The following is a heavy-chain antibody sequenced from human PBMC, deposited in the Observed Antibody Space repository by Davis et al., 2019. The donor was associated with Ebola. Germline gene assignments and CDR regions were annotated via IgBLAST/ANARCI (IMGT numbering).Heavy chain of an antibody. D-gene: IGHD4-17*01. CDR3: ARDRYSTVTTFYGMDV. V-gene: IGHV4-59*01. CDR2: IYYSGST. CDR1: GGSISSYY. Sequence: MPSETLSLTCTVSGGSISSYYWSWIRQPPGKGLEWIGYIYYSGSTNYNPSLKSRVTISLGTSKNQFSLKLSSVTAADTAIYYCARDRYSTVTTFYGMDVWGQGTTVTVS. J-gene: IGHJ6*01.